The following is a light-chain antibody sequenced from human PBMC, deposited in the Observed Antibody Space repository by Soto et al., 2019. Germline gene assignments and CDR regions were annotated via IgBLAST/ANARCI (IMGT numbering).Light chain of an antibody. CDR2: GAS. CDR3: QQYET. J-gene: IGKJ1*01. CDR1: QSISFTY. Sequence: EIVLTQSPGTLSLSPGGRATLSCRASQSISFTYLAWYQQKPGQAPRLLIYGASSRATGIPDRFRGSGSGTDFTLTISRLEPEDFAVYYCQQYETFGQGTKVEIK. V-gene: IGKV3-20*01.